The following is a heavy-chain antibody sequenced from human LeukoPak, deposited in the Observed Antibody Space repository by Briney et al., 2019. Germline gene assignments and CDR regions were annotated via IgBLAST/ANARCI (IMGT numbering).Heavy chain of an antibody. CDR2: ISSSSSYI. CDR1: GFTFSSYS. J-gene: IGHJ4*02. V-gene: IGHV3-21*01. CDR3: ARDPGGYSSSSYNIGPTFDY. D-gene: IGHD6-13*01. Sequence: GGSLRLSCAASGFTFSSYSMNWVRQAPGKGLEWVSSISSSSSYIYYADSVKGRFTISRDNAKNSLYLQMNSLRAEDTAVYYCARDPGGYSSSSYNIGPTFDYWGQGTLVTVSS.